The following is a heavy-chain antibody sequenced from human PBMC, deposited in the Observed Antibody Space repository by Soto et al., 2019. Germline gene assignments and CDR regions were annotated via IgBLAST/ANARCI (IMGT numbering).Heavy chain of an antibody. Sequence: GASVKVSCKASGATFNTYGIGWVRQAPGQGLEWLGGIMPFSGSSNSAPKFQGRVSITADKSTNTAYLELSGLRSEDTAVYYCAREGYSNSYFDNWGQGTLVTVSS. J-gene: IGHJ4*02. D-gene: IGHD4-4*01. V-gene: IGHV1-69*06. CDR1: GATFNTYG. CDR3: AREGYSNSYFDN. CDR2: IMPFSGSS.